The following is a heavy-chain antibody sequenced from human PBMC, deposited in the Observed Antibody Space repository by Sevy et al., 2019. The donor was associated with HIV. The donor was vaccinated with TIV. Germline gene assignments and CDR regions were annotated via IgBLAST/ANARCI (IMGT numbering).Heavy chain of an antibody. CDR1: GFTFDDYA. J-gene: IGHJ4*02. D-gene: IGHD6-13*01. CDR3: AKEKSIVAAGTSLLPVLDY. CDR2: ISWNSGSI. Sequence: GGSLRLSCAASGFTFDDYAMHWVRQAPGKGLEWVSGISWNSGSIGYADSVKGRFTISRDNAKNSLYLQMNSLRAEDTALYYCAKEKSIVAAGTSLLPVLDYWGQGTLVTVSS. V-gene: IGHV3-9*01.